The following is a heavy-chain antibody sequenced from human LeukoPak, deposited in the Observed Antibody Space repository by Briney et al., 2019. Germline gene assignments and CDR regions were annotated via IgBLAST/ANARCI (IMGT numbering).Heavy chain of an antibody. V-gene: IGHV1-69*13. D-gene: IGHD6-6*01. CDR3: ARDGGYSSSSGGFDY. Sequence: ASVKVSCKASGGTFSSYAISWVRQAPGQGLEWMGGIIPIFGTANYAQEFQGRVTITADESTSTAYMELSSLRSEDTAVYYCARDGGYSSSSGGFDYWGQGTLVTVSS. J-gene: IGHJ4*02. CDR2: IIPIFGTA. CDR1: GGTFSSYA.